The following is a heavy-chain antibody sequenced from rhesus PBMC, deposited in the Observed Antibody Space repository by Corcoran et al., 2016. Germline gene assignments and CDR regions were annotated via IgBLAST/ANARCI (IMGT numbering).Heavy chain of an antibody. CDR2: ITCNGRT. CDR1: GGSTSDSYR. Sequence: QVQLQESGPGVVKPSETLSLTCAVSGGSTSDSYRWSCNRQPPGKGLEWLGYITCNGRTSYNPSLKSRVNMSRDTSKNQFSLKLSSVTAADTAVYYCACTGVIMHYFDYWGQGVLVTVAS. D-gene: IGHD3-34*01. V-gene: IGHV4-122*02. CDR3: ACTGVIMHYFDY. J-gene: IGHJ4*01.